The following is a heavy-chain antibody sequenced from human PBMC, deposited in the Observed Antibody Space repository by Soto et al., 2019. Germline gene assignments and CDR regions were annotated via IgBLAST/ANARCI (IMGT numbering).Heavy chain of an antibody. Sequence: QVQLVESGGGVVQPGRSLRLSCAASGFTFSSYGMHWVRQAPGKGLEWVAVIWYDGSNKYYADSVKGRFTISRDNSKNTLYLQMNSLRAEDTAVYYCARWEARGYYYGMDVWGQGTTVTVSS. V-gene: IGHV3-33*01. J-gene: IGHJ6*02. CDR1: GFTFSSYG. CDR3: ARWEARGYYYGMDV. D-gene: IGHD1-26*01. CDR2: IWYDGSNK.